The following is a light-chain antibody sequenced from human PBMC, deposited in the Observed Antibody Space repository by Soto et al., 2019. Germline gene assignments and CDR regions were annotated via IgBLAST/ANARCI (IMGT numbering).Light chain of an antibody. CDR2: KAS. Sequence: DIQMTQSPSTLSASVGDRVTITCRASQSISSWLAWYQQKPGKAPKLLIYKASTLKSGVPSTFSGSGSGTEFTLTISGLQPDDFATYYCQQYNFYPWTFGQGTRVEIK. V-gene: IGKV1-5*03. CDR1: QSISSW. J-gene: IGKJ1*01. CDR3: QQYNFYPWT.